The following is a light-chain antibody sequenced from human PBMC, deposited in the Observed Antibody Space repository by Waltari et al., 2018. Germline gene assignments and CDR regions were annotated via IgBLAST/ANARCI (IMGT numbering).Light chain of an antibody. J-gene: IGLJ2*01. CDR1: SSDVGGYNY. CDR3: SSYTTSSTLV. CDR2: DVS. V-gene: IGLV2-14*01. Sequence: QSALTQPASVSGSPGQSITISCTGNSSDVGGYNYFSWYQQHPGKAPKLMIYDVSKRPSGVSNRFSGSKSGNTASLTISGLQAEDEADYYCSSYTTSSTLVFGGGTKLTVL.